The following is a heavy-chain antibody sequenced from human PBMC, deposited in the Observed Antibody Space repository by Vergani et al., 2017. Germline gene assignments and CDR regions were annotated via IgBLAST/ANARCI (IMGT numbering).Heavy chain of an antibody. CDR1: GGSISSSSYY. J-gene: IGHJ3*02. V-gene: IGHV4-39*07. D-gene: IGHD2-21*01. Sequence: QLQLQESGPGLVKPSVTPSLPCTVSGGSISSSSYYWGWIRQPPGKELEWIGSIYYSGSTYYNPSLKSRVTISVDTSKNQFALKLSSVTAADTAVYYCARAYCGGDCFNDAFDIWGQGTMVTVSS. CDR2: IYYSGST. CDR3: ARAYCGGDCFNDAFDI.